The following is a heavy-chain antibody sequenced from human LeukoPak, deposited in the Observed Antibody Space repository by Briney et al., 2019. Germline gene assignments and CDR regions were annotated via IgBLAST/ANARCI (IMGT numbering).Heavy chain of an antibody. CDR3: TRDFNDILTGYSPRYNWFDP. D-gene: IGHD3-9*01. CDR2: IRSKAYGGTT. J-gene: IGHJ5*02. V-gene: IGHV3-49*03. Sequence: GGSLRLSCTASGFTFGDYAMSWFRQAPGKGLEWLGFIRSKAYGGTTEYAASVKGRFIISRDDSKSIAYLQMNSLKTEDTAVYYCTRDFNDILTGYSPRYNWFDPWGQGTLVTVSS. CDR1: GFTFGDYA.